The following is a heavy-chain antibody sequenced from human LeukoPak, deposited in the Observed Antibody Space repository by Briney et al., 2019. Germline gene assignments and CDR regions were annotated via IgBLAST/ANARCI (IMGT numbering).Heavy chain of an antibody. Sequence: GSLRLSCAASGFSFNNFAMSWVRQAPGRGLEWVSVIYSGGSTYYADSVKGRFTISRDNSKNTLYLQMNSLRAEDTAIYYCATYRQVLLPFESWGQGTLVTVSS. CDR1: GFSFNNFA. D-gene: IGHD2-8*02. CDR3: ATYRQVLLPFES. CDR2: IYSGGST. V-gene: IGHV3-23*03. J-gene: IGHJ4*02.